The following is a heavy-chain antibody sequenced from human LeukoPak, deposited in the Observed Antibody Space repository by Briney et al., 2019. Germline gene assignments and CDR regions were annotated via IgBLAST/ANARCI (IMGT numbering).Heavy chain of an antibody. CDR2: IYYSGST. D-gene: IGHD3-3*01. Sequence: PGGSLRLSCAASGSTFSSYWMSWIRQPPGKGLEWIGSIYYSGSTYYNPSLKSRVTISVDTSKNQFSLKLSSVTAADTAVYYCARVEWSLGCDYWGQGTLVTVSS. J-gene: IGHJ4*02. CDR3: ARVEWSLGCDY. CDR1: GSTFSSYW. V-gene: IGHV4-39*07.